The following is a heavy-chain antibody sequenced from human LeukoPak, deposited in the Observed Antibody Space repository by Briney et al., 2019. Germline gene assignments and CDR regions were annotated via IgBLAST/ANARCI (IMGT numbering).Heavy chain of an antibody. Sequence: SQTLSLTCTVSGGSISSGSYYWSWIRQPAGKGLEWIGSIYTSGSTNYNPSLKSRVTISVDTSKNQFSLKLSSVTAADTAVYYCARTVTAMLGYYGMDVWGQGTTVTVSS. D-gene: IGHD4-11*01. V-gene: IGHV4-61*02. CDR2: IYTSGST. CDR3: ARTVTAMLGYYGMDV. J-gene: IGHJ6*02. CDR1: GGSISSGSYY.